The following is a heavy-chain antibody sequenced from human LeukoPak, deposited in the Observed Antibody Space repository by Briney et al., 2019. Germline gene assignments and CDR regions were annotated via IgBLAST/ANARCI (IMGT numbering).Heavy chain of an antibody. CDR2: IYHSGTT. J-gene: IGHJ4*02. CDR1: GGSFSGYY. V-gene: IGHV4-38-2*02. CDR3: AGDRRAVAGPAFDY. Sequence: SETLSLTCAVYGGSFSGYYWGWIRQPPGKGLEWIGSIYHSGTTYYNPSLESRVTISLDTSKNQFSLKLSSVTAADTAVYYCAGDRRAVAGPAFDYWGQGTLVTVSS. D-gene: IGHD6-19*01.